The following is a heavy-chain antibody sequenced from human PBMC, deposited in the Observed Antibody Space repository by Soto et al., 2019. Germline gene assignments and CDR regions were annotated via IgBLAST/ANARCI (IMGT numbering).Heavy chain of an antibody. CDR1: GFTFSSYS. J-gene: IGHJ4*02. CDR2: ISSSSSTI. D-gene: IGHD6-6*01. Sequence: EVQLVESGGGLVQPGGSLRLSCAASGFTFSSYSMNWVRQAPGKGLEWVSYISSSSSTIYYADSVKGRFTISRDNAKNSLYLQMNSLRAEDTAVYYCARCPYSTSSMGSDYWGQGTRVTVSS. CDR3: ARCPYSTSSMGSDY. V-gene: IGHV3-48*01.